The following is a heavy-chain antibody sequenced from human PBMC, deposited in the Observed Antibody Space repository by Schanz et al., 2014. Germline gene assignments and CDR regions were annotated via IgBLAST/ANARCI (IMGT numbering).Heavy chain of an antibody. V-gene: IGHV3-23*04. Sequence: EVQLVESGGGLVQPGGSLRLSCAASGFPFSSYAMAWFRQTPEKGLEWVSSIPHNNDGLYYTDSVKGRFTISRDNSKTPLYLQMNSLRAEDTAIYYCAKVRNIHGWDYYGLDVWGQGTTVTVSS. CDR2: IPHNNDGL. CDR3: AKVRNIHGWDYYGLDV. CDR1: GFPFSSYA. D-gene: IGHD6-19*01. J-gene: IGHJ6*02.